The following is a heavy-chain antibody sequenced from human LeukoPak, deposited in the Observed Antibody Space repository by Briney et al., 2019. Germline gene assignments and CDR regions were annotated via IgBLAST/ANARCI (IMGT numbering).Heavy chain of an antibody. Sequence: PGGSLRLSCAASGLTVSSNYMSWVRQAPGKGLEWVSVIYSGGSTYYADSVKGRFTISRDNSKNTLYLQMNSLRAEDTAVYYCAREMQRLHYGMDVWGQGTTVTVSS. CDR3: AREMQRLHYGMDV. CDR1: GLTVSSNY. J-gene: IGHJ6*02. CDR2: IYSGGST. D-gene: IGHD6-19*01. V-gene: IGHV3-53*01.